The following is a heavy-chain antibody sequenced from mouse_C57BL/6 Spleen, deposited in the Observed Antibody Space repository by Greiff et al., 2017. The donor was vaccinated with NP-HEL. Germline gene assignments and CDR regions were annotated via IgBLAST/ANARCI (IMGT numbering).Heavy chain of an antibody. D-gene: IGHD1-3*01. CDR1: GYTFTSYW. CDR3: ARSGNYVDY. CDR2: IDPSDSYT. Sequence: QVQLQQPGAELVRPGTSVKLSCKASGYTFTSYWMHWVKQRPGQGLEWIGVIDPSDSYTNYNQKFKGKATLTVDTSSSTAYMQLSSLTSEDSAVYYCARSGNYVDYWGQGTTLTVSS. V-gene: IGHV1-59*01. J-gene: IGHJ2*01.